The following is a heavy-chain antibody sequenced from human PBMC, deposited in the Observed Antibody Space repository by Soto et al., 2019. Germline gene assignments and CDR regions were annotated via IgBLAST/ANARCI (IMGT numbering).Heavy chain of an antibody. J-gene: IGHJ4*02. CDR1: GFAFNDSA. Sequence: DVQVVQSGGCLVQPGGSLKLSCAASGFAFNDSAMHWVRQASGKGLEWVARVRSKSNNYATAYPASVKGRFIVSRDDSMGTTSLQMHSLKHEDTAIYYCTNNFLWGQGVLVNVS. CDR2: VRSKSNNYAT. V-gene: IGHV3-73*01. CDR3: TNNFL.